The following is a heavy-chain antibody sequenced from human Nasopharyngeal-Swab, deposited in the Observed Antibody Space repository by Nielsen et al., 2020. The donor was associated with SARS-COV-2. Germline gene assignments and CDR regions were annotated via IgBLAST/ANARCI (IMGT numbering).Heavy chain of an antibody. Sequence: ASPKLSCNASGHTFTSYYMHCVRQAPGQGLEWMGIINPSGGSTSYAQKFEGRVTMTRDPSTSTAYMELSSLRSEDTAVYYCARVISVAGWSDWFDPWGQGTLVTVSS. CDR3: ARVISVAGWSDWFDP. CDR1: GHTFTSYY. D-gene: IGHD6-19*01. J-gene: IGHJ5*02. CDR2: INPSGGST. V-gene: IGHV1-46*01.